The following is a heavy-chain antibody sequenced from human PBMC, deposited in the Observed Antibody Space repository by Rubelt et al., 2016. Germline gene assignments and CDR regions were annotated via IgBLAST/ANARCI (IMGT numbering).Heavy chain of an antibody. Sequence: QVYLQESGPGLVKPSETLSPTCNVSGYSISSGSFWGWIRQPPGKGVEWIGFIYHTWTTHSNPSLKCRVPKSVDTAQNQFPLKVNSVTAAETAMYYCARDRLVGASDAFDFWGQGTMVTVSS. CDR1: GYSISSGSF. CDR2: IYHTWTT. V-gene: IGHV4-38-2*02. D-gene: IGHD1-26*01. CDR3: ARDRLVGASDAFDF. J-gene: IGHJ3*01.